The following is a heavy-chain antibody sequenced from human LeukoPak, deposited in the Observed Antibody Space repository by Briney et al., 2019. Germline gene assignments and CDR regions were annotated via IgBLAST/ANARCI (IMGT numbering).Heavy chain of an antibody. D-gene: IGHD3-10*01. CDR3: ARHLSNYGSGTYTAFDV. Sequence: PSETLSLTCTVSGGSTRNYCWSWVRRPPGMGLQWIGYIHYRGNTDYSPPLRSRVTISSDTSRISLKVTSVTAAGTAVYYCARHLSNYGSGTYTAFDVWGQGAMVIVSS. V-gene: IGHV4-59*08. CDR2: IHYRGNT. CDR1: GGSTRNYC. J-gene: IGHJ3*01.